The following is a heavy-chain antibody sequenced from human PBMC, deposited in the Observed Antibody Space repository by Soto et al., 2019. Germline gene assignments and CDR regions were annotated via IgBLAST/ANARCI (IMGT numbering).Heavy chain of an antibody. CDR2: IYYSGRT. CDR3: ARDYYYDSRGYPGAYYYGMDV. Sequence: PSETLSLTCTVSGGSFSSYYWSWIRQPPGKGLEWIGHIYYSGRTNYNPSLKSRVTISGDTSKNQLSLKLSPVTAADTAVYYCARDYYYDSRGYPGAYYYGMDVWGQGTTVTVSS. J-gene: IGHJ6*02. D-gene: IGHD3-22*01. CDR1: GGSFSSYY. V-gene: IGHV4-59*01.